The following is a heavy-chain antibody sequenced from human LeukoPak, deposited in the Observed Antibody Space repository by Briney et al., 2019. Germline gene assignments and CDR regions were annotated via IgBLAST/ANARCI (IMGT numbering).Heavy chain of an antibody. CDR2: IYPGDSDT. D-gene: IGHD2-15*01. Sequence: GESLKISCKGSGYSFTSYWIGWVRQMPGKGLEWMGIIYPGDSDTGYSPSFQGQVTISADKSISTAYLQWSSLKASDTAMYYCARRGYCSGGSCYSVFDYWGQGTLVTVSS. CDR3: ARRGYCSGGSCYSVFDY. V-gene: IGHV5-51*01. J-gene: IGHJ4*02. CDR1: GYSFTSYW.